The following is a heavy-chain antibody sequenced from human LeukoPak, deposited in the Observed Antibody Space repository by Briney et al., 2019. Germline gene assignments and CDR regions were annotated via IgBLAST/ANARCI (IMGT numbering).Heavy chain of an antibody. D-gene: IGHD2-15*01. V-gene: IGHV4-38-2*02. CDR2: IYHSGNT. J-gene: IGHJ6*03. Sequence: AETLSLTCAVSDYSISNCYYWWFRRQPPGKGLEWIASIYHSGNTYYNPSLQSRVTISVDTSKNQFSLKLSSVTAADSAVYYCARDPSASSWYHYFDVWGKGTTVTVSS. CDR1: DYSISNCYY. CDR3: ARDPSASSWYHYFDV.